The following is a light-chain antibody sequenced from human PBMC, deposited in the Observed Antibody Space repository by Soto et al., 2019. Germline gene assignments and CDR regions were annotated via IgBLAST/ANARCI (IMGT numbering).Light chain of an antibody. V-gene: IGLV2-14*03. CDR2: DVS. J-gene: IGLJ3*02. CDR1: SSDVGYFDY. CDR3: SSYASGSTHVL. Sequence: QSVLAQPASVSGSPGQSITISCTGTSSDVGYFDYVSWYQQHPGKAPKLMIFDVSDRSSGVSDRFSGFKSGNTASLTISGLQAEDEADYFCSSYASGSTHVLFGGGTKLTVL.